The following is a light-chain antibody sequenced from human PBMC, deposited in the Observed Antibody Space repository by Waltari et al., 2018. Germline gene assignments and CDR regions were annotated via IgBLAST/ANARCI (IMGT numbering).Light chain of an antibody. CDR3: QHYNNWPPWT. J-gene: IGKJ1*01. CDR2: GAS. V-gene: IGKV3-15*01. Sequence: EIVMTQSPATLSVSQGERATLPCRASQSININLAWYQHKPGQAPRLLIYGASTRATGIPARFSGSGSGTDFTLTINSLQSEDFAVYYCQHYNNWPPWTFGQGTKEEMK. CDR1: QSININ.